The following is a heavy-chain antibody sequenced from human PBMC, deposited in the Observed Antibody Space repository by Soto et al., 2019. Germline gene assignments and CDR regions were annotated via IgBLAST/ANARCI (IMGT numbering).Heavy chain of an antibody. CDR2: INHNGDS. J-gene: IGHJ3*02. CDR1: GGSFGTSY. CDR3: ARVTRFPDAFDI. V-gene: IGHV4-34*01. Sequence: QVHLQQWGAGLLKPSETLSLTCGVYGGSFGTSYWAWIRQSPEKGLEWIGEINHNGDSKYKPSLKMRVTISLDMSENQFSLKLTPVAAADTAVYYCARVTRFPDAFDIWGQGTPVIVSS.